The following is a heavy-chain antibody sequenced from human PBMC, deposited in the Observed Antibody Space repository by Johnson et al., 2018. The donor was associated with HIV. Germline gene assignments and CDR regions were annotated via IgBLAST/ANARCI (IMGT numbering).Heavy chain of an antibody. J-gene: IGHJ3*02. CDR3: ARDEEVMYAMGAFDI. CDR1: EFTLSNAW. CDR2: ISGSGGST. D-gene: IGHD2-8*02. Sequence: VQLVESGGGEVRPGGSLRLSCAASEFTLSNAWMSWVRQVPGKGLEWVSAISGSGGSTYYADSVKGRFTISRDNSKNTLYLQMNSLRADDTAVYYCARDEEVMYAMGAFDIWGQGTMLTVSS. V-gene: IGHV3-23*04.